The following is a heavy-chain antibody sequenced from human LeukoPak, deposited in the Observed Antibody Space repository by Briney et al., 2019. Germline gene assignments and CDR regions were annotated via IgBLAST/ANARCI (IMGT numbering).Heavy chain of an antibody. Sequence: PSETLSLTCAVYGGSFSGYYWSWIRQPPGKGLEWIGEINHSGSTNYNPSLKSRVTISVDTSKNQFSLKLTSVTTADTAVYYCARISDWNDFDYWGQGILVTVSS. CDR3: ARISDWNDFDY. V-gene: IGHV4-34*01. J-gene: IGHJ4*02. CDR2: INHSGST. CDR1: GGSFSGYY. D-gene: IGHD1-1*01.